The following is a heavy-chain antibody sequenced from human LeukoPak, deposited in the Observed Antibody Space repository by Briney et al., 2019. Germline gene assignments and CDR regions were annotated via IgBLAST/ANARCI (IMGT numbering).Heavy chain of an antibody. V-gene: IGHV1-18*01. J-gene: IGHJ4*02. CDR2: ISTYNGNT. CDR3: AGCSGGSCTGYYFDY. D-gene: IGHD2-15*01. Sequence: GASVKVSCKASGYTFISYGISWVRQAPGQGLEWMGWISTYNGNTNCAQKLQGRVTMTTDTSTTIAYMELRSLRSDDTAVYYCAGCSGGSCTGYYFDYWGQGTLVTVSS. CDR1: GYTFISYG.